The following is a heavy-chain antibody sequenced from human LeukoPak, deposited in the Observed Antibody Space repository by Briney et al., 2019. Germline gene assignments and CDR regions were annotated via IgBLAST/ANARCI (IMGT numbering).Heavy chain of an antibody. CDR3: ATGLLFDP. CDR1: GFTFSSSW. Sequence: GGSLRLSCAASGFTFSSSWMQWVRQAPGQGLVWVSRINSDESVTTYTNSVKGRFTISRDNSKNTLYLQMNSLRAEDTAVYYCATGLLFDPWGQGTLVTVSS. CDR2: INSDESVT. D-gene: IGHD2-15*01. J-gene: IGHJ5*02. V-gene: IGHV3-74*03.